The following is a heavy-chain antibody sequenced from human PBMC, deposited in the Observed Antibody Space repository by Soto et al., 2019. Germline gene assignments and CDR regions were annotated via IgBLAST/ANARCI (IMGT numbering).Heavy chain of an antibody. J-gene: IGHJ4*02. V-gene: IGHV3-23*01. CDR2: ISGGGGST. CDR3: AKDQRVVTAIHPFGY. D-gene: IGHD2-21*02. Sequence: PGGSLRLSCAASGFTFNTYAMSWVRQAPGKGLEWVSGISGGGGSTYYADSVKGRFTISRDNSRNTLYLQMNTLRAEDTAVYYCAKDQRVVTAIHPFGYWGQGTLVTVSS. CDR1: GFTFNTYA.